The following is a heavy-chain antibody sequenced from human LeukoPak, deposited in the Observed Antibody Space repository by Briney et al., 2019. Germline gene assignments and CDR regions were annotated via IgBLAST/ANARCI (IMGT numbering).Heavy chain of an antibody. CDR1: GLSVSTNY. D-gene: IGHD1-26*01. Sequence: GGSLRLSCVASGLSVSTNYMSWVREAPGKGLEWVSVLYMDGTTVYADSVKGRFTISRDNSKNTLYLQMNSLRAEDTAVYYCGKNRYSGSLSPFDIWGQGTMVTVSS. CDR2: LYMDGTT. V-gene: IGHV3-53*01. CDR3: GKNRYSGSLSPFDI. J-gene: IGHJ3*02.